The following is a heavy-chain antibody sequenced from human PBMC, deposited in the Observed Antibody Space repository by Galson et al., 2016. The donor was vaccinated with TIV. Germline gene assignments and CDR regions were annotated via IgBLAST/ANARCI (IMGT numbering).Heavy chain of an antibody. CDR1: GFTFSSYA. Sequence: SLRLSCAASGFTFSSYAMHWVRQAPGKGLEWASGIVGTGGTTYYADSVKGRFSISRDNSKNTLYLQMNSLRGEDTALYYCTRRKNYGGDAFDLWGQGTLVTVSS. CDR3: TRRKNYGGDAFDL. CDR2: IVGTGGTT. D-gene: IGHD4-23*01. J-gene: IGHJ3*01. V-gene: IGHV3-23*01.